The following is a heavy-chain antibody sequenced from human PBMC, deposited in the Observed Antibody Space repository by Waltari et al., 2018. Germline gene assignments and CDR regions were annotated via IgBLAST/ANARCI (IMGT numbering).Heavy chain of an antibody. Sequence: EVQLVESGGGFIQSGGSLRLSCAASGFTDSSNYMSWVRQAPGKGLEWVSVIFSDGRTYYADSVKGRFTISRDNSKNTLYLQINSLRAEDTAVYYCARDSRGGLFFDYWGQGTLVTVSS. CDR2: IFSDGRT. J-gene: IGHJ4*02. V-gene: IGHV3-53*01. CDR1: GFTDSSNY. CDR3: ARDSRGGLFFDY.